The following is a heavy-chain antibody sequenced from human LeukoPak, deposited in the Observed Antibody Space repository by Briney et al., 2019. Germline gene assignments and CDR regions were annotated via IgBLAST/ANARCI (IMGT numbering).Heavy chain of an antibody. J-gene: IGHJ4*02. V-gene: IGHV4-59*01. CDR3: ARDTLVGSGS. Sequence: SETLSLTCTVSGGSISSYYWSWIRQPPGKGLEWIGYIYYSGSTNYNPSLKSRVTISVDTSKNQFSLKLSSVTAADTAVYYCARDTLVGSGSWGQGTLVTVSS. D-gene: IGHD3-10*01. CDR2: IYYSGST. CDR1: GGSISSYY.